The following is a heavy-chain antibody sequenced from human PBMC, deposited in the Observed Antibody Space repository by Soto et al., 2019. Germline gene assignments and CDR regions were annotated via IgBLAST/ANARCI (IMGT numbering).Heavy chain of an antibody. V-gene: IGHV3-23*01. CDR1: GYTFSSYS. CDR2: ISGSGGST. J-gene: IGHJ4*02. D-gene: IGHD4-17*01. CDR3: AKGKMTTVTTPLNY. Sequence: QPGGFLRLSCSASGYTFSSYSMSWVRQAPGKGLEWVSAISGSGGSTYYADSVKGRFTISRDNSKNTLYLQMNSLRAEDTAVYYCAKGKMTTVTTPLNYWGQGTLVTVSS.